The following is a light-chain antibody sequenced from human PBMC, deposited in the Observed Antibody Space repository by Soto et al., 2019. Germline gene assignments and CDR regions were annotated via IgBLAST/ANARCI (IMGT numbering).Light chain of an antibody. Sequence: QSVLTQPASVSGSPRQSITISCTVTRSDIGSYNYVSWYQVHPDKAPKLIIYEVSSRPSGVPDRFSGSKSGNTASLIISGLQAEDEAHYYCSSYSSTDTLYVFGTGTKVTVL. V-gene: IGLV2-14*01. J-gene: IGLJ1*01. CDR2: EVS. CDR3: SSYSSTDTLYV. CDR1: RSDIGSYNY.